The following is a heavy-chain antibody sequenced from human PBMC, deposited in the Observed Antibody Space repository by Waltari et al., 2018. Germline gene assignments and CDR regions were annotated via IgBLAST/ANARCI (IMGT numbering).Heavy chain of an antibody. V-gene: IGHV5-51*01. CDR3: ARGPRYSNSPNSWDV. CDR2: TYPGDSDT. Sequence: EVQLVQSGAEVKKPGESLKISCKGSGYSFTSYWIGWVRQMPGKGLEWVVTTYPGDSDTSYRPSLQGQVTISADKSISTAYLQWSSLKASDTAMYYCARGPRYSNSPNSWDVWGKGTTVTVSS. J-gene: IGHJ6*04. CDR1: GYSFTSYW. D-gene: IGHD4-4*01.